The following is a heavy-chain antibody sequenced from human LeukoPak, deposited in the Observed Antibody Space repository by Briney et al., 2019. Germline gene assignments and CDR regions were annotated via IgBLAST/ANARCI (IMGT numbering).Heavy chain of an antibody. V-gene: IGHV3-48*04. J-gene: IGHJ4*02. Sequence: PGGPLRLSCTASGFTFSSFGMHWVRQAPGKGLEWVSYISFSGGTIYYADSVKGRFTISRDNAKNSLYLQMNSLRAEDTAVYYCARGYRGYNDYWGQGTLVTVSS. D-gene: IGHD5-12*01. CDR2: ISFSGGTI. CDR1: GFTFSSFG. CDR3: ARGYRGYNDY.